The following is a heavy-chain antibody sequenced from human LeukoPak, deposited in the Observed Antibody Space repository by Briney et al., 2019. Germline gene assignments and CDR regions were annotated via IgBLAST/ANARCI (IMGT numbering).Heavy chain of an antibody. Sequence: GGSLRLSCAASGFTFSSYWMSWFRQAPGKGLEWVGFIRSKAYGGTTEYAASVKGRFTISRDDSKSIAYLQMNSLKTEDTAVYYCTRGGSGYDWVDYWGQGTLVTVSS. V-gene: IGHV3-49*03. CDR1: GFTFSSYW. D-gene: IGHD5-12*01. CDR2: IRSKAYGGTT. CDR3: TRGGSGYDWVDY. J-gene: IGHJ4*02.